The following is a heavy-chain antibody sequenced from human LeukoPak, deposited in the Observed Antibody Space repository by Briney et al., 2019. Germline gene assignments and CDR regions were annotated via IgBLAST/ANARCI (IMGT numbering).Heavy chain of an antibody. V-gene: IGHV3-21*01. D-gene: IGHD3-3*01. J-gene: IGHJ4*02. CDR3: AKDHYWSIDY. CDR2: ISSSASYI. Sequence: PGGSLRLSCAASGFPFSGYSLHWVRQAPGKGLEWVSSISSSASYIAYADSVKGRFTISRDIAKNTLYLQMNSLRAEDTGVYYCAKDHYWSIDYWGRGTLVTVSS. CDR1: GFPFSGYS.